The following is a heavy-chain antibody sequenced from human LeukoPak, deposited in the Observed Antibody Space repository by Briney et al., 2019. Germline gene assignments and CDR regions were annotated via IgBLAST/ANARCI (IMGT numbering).Heavy chain of an antibody. Sequence: GGSLRLSCAASGFTVSSNYMSWVRQAPGKGLEWVSSISSSSNYIYYTDSVKGRFTISRDNAKNSLYLQMNSLRAEDTAVYYCARVPGDVWGKGTTVTVSS. CDR3: ARVPGDV. V-gene: IGHV3-21*01. J-gene: IGHJ6*04. CDR1: GFTVSSNY. D-gene: IGHD3-10*01. CDR2: ISSSSNYI.